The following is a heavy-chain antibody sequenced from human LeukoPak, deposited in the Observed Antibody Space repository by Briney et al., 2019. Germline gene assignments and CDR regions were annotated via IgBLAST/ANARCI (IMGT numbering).Heavy chain of an antibody. V-gene: IGHV3-23*01. D-gene: IGHD3-22*01. Sequence: GGSLRLSCAVSGITLSNYGMSWVRQAPGKGLEWVAGISGSGGGTNYADSVKGRFTISRDNARNTLYLQMNSLRVEDTAAYFCAMRGVVIRVILVGFHKEAYYFDSWGQGALVTVSS. J-gene: IGHJ4*02. CDR2: ISGSGGGT. CDR3: AMRGVVIRVILVGFHKEAYYFDS. CDR1: GITLSNYG.